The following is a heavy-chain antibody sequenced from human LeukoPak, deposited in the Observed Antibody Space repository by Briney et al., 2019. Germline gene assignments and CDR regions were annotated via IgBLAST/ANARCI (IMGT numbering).Heavy chain of an antibody. CDR1: GFTFSSYA. D-gene: IGHD5-18*01. CDR2: ISGSGGST. J-gene: IGHJ6*02. Sequence: GGSLRLSCAASGFTFSSYAMSWVRQAPGKGLEWVSAISGSGGSTYYADSVKGRFTISRDNSKNTLYLQMNSLRAEDTAVYYCAKDRGGSYGPYETYYGMDVWGQGTTVTVSS. CDR3: AKDRGGSYGPYETYYGMDV. V-gene: IGHV3-23*01.